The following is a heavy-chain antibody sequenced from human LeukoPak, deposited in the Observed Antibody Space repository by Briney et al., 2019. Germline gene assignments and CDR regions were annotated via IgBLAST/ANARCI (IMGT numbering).Heavy chain of an antibody. V-gene: IGHV5-51*01. CDR3: ARHTRNYYDSSGYPDY. J-gene: IGHJ4*02. Sequence: GESLKISCKGSGYSFTSYWIGWVRQVPGKGLEWMGIIYPGDSDTRYSPSFQGQVTISADKSISTAYLQWSSLKASDTAMYYCARHTRNYYDSSGYPDYWGQGTLVTVSS. D-gene: IGHD3-22*01. CDR1: GYSFTSYW. CDR2: IYPGDSDT.